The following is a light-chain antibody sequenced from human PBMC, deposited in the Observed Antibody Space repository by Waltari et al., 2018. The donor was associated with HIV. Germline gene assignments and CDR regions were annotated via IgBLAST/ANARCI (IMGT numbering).Light chain of an antibody. CDR3: HQYGNSPFT. CDR2: GVS. Sequence: EIVLTQSPGTLSLSPGERATLSCRASRSVSSNYLAWYQQKPGQAPRLLIYGVSIRASGSPDRFGGSGSGTDFTLTINRLEPEDIAVYYCHQYGNSPFTFGLGTRVDLK. V-gene: IGKV3-20*01. J-gene: IGKJ3*01. CDR1: RSVSSNY.